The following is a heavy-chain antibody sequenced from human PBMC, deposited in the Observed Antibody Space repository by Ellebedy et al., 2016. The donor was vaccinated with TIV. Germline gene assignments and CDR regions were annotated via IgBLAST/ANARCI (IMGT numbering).Heavy chain of an antibody. V-gene: IGHV1-69*13. CDR1: GGTFSSYA. CDR3: ARGRAYWGDLDY. D-gene: IGHD7-27*01. J-gene: IGHJ4*02. CDR2: IIPIFGTA. Sequence: SVKVSCXAPGGTFSSYAISWVRQAPGQGLEWMGGIIPIFGTANYAQKFQGRVTITADESTSTAYMELSSLRSEDTAVYYCARGRAYWGDLDYWGQGTLVTVSS.